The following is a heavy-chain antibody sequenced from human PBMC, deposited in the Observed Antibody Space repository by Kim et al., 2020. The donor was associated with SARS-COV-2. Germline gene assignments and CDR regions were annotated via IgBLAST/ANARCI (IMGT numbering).Heavy chain of an antibody. J-gene: IGHJ4*02. Sequence: SETLSLTCTVSGGSVSSGSYYWSWIRQPPGKGLEWIGYIYYSGSTNYNPSLKSRVTISVDTSKNQFSLKLSSVTAADTAVYYCARDFLRYYFDYWGQGTL. CDR2: IYYSGST. V-gene: IGHV4-61*01. CDR1: GGSVSSGSYY. D-gene: IGHD4-17*01. CDR3: ARDFLRYYFDY.